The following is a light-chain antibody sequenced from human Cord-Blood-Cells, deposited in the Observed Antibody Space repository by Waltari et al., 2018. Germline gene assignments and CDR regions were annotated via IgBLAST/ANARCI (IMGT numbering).Light chain of an antibody. V-gene: IGKV1-33*01. CDR3: QQYDNLPPNT. J-gene: IGKJ2*01. CDR1: QDISNY. CDR2: DAS. Sequence: DIQMTQSPSSLSASVGDRVTITCQASQDISNYLNWYQQKPGKATKLLIYDASNLETGVPSRFSGSGSGTDFTFTISSLQPEDIATYYCQQYDNLPPNTFGQGTKLEIK.